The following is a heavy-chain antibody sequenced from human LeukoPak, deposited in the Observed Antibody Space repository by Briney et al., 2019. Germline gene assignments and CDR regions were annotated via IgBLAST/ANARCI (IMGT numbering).Heavy chain of an antibody. J-gene: IGHJ2*01. CDR1: GYTFTGYY. CDR2: INPNSGAT. D-gene: IGHD2-21*02. CDR3: AKSIEYCGADCYGYFDL. Sequence: GASVKVSCKPSGYTFTGYYMHWVRQAPGQGLEWTGRINPNSGATNYAQKFQGRVTMTRDTSISTAYMELTTLRSDDTAVYYCAKSIEYCGADCYGYFDLWGRGTLVTVSS. V-gene: IGHV1-2*06.